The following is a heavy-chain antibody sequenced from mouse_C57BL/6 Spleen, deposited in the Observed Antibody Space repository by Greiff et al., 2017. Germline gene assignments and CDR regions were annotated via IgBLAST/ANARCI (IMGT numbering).Heavy chain of an antibody. CDR2: IYPGNSDT. V-gene: IGHV1-5*01. Sequence: EVQLQQSGTVLARPGASVKMSCKTSGYTFTSYWMHWVKQRPGQGLEWIGAIYPGNSDTSYNQKFKGKAKLTAVTSASTAYMELSSLTNEDSAVYYCTKGITTVEDDYWYFDVWGTGTTVTVSS. CDR3: TKGITTVEDDYWYFDV. CDR1: GYTFTSYW. J-gene: IGHJ1*03. D-gene: IGHD1-1*01.